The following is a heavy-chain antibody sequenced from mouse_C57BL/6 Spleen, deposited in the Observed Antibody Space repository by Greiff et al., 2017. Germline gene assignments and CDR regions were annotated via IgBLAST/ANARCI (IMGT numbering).Heavy chain of an antibody. CDR3: ARGPYDGYHWYFDV. Sequence: VQLQQSGPELVKPGASVKMSCKASGYTFTGYYMNWVKQSPEKSLEWIGEINPSTGGTTYNQKFKAKATLTVDKSSSTAYMQLKSLTSEDSAVYYCARGPYDGYHWYFDVWGTGTTVTVSS. J-gene: IGHJ1*03. CDR1: GYTFTGYY. V-gene: IGHV1-42*01. CDR2: INPSTGGT. D-gene: IGHD2-3*01.